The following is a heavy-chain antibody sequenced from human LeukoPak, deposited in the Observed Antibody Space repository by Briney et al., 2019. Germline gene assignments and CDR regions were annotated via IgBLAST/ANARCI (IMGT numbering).Heavy chain of an antibody. CDR2: INPNSGGT. D-gene: IGHD3-10*01. V-gene: IGHV1-2*02. J-gene: IGHJ4*02. CDR3: AREEGFGEFHFDY. CDR1: GYTFTGYY. Sequence: ASVKVSCKASGYTFTGYYMHWVRQAPGQGLEWMGWINPNSGGTNYAQKFQGRVTMTRDTSIGTAYMELSRLRSDDTAVYYCAREEGFGEFHFDYWGQGTLVTVSS.